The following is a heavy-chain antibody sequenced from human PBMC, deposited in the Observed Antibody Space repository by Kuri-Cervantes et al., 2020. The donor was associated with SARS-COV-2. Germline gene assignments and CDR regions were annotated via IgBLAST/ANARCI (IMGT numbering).Heavy chain of an antibody. CDR2: MNPNSGNT. CDR1: GYTFTGYY. J-gene: IGHJ4*02. Sequence: DSVKVSCKASGYTFTGYYMHWVRQAPGQGLEWMGWMNPNSGNTGYAQKFQGRVTMTRDTSTSTVYMELSSLTSEDTAIYYCYCAPKEGFDSWGQGTLVTVSS. V-gene: IGHV1-8*02. CDR3: YCAPKEGFDS. D-gene: IGHD2-21*01.